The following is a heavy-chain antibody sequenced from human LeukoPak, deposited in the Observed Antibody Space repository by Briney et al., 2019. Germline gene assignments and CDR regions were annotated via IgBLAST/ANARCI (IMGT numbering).Heavy chain of an antibody. J-gene: IGHJ4*02. CDR2: ISTYNGNT. V-gene: IGHV1-18*04. CDR1: GYNFDRYG. D-gene: IGHD2-2*01. Sequence: ASVKVSCKGSGYNFDRYGVSWVRQAPGQGLEWMGWISTYNGNTIYAQKFEGRVAVTTDTSTNTVYMDLRSLRSDDTAVYYCARDLGHCRNIICSSSAYRGQGTLVTVSS. CDR3: ARDLGHCRNIICSSSAY.